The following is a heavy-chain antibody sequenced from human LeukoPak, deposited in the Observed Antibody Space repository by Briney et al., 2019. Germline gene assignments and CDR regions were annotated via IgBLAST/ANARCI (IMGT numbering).Heavy chain of an antibody. Sequence: PSETLSLTCSVSGGSISSYYWSWIRQPPGKGLEWIGYIYFSGRTNYSPSLQGRVTISVDTSKNQFSLRLNSMTTADTAVYFCARHEGDGDHFDYWGQGTLVTVSS. CDR2: IYFSGRT. CDR1: GGSISSYY. V-gene: IGHV4-59*08. J-gene: IGHJ4*02. D-gene: IGHD2-21*02. CDR3: ARHEGDGDHFDY.